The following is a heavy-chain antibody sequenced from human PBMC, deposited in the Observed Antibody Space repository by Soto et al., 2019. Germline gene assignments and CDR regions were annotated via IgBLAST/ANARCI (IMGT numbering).Heavy chain of an antibody. J-gene: IGHJ4*02. V-gene: IGHV1-3*01. CDR3: ARGLGLYYFDY. CDR1: GYTFTGYA. D-gene: IGHD1-26*01. Sequence: ASVKVSCKASGYTFTGYAMNWVRQAPGQRLGWMGWINAGNGNTKYSQKFQGRVTITRDTSASTAYMELSSLRSEDTAVYYCARGLGLYYFDYWGQGTLVTVSS. CDR2: INAGNGNT.